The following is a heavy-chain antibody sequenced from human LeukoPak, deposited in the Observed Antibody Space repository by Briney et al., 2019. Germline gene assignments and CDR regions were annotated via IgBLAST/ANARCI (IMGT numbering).Heavy chain of an antibody. D-gene: IGHD2-8*01. Sequence: GGSLRLSCAASGFTFSSYSMNWVRQAPGKGLEWVSYISSSSSTIYYADSVKGRFTISRDNSKNTLYLQINSLRAEDTAVYYCAKSTNKAFDIWGQGTMVTVSS. J-gene: IGHJ3*02. CDR2: ISSSSSTI. V-gene: IGHV3-48*01. CDR3: AKSTNKAFDI. CDR1: GFTFSSYS.